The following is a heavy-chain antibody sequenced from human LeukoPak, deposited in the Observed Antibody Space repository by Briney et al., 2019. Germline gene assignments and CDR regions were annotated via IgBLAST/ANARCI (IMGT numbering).Heavy chain of an antibody. CDR3: ARGRGRQATDAFDI. D-gene: IGHD3-16*01. CDR1: GYSFTNYW. CDR2: VYPDI. V-gene: IGHV5-51*01. Sequence: GESLKISCKGSGYSFTNYWIGWVRQMPGRGLEWMGIVYPDIRYSPSFQGQVTISADKSISTAYLQCSSLKASDTAMYYCARGRGRQATDAFDIWGQGTMVTVSS. J-gene: IGHJ3*02.